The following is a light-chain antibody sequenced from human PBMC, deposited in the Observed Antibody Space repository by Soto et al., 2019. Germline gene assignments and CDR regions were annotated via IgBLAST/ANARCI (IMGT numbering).Light chain of an antibody. J-gene: IGLJ2*01. V-gene: IGLV4-69*01. CDR1: SGHSSYA. CDR3: QTWGTGIRV. CDR2: LNSDGSH. Sequence: QPVLTQSPSASASLGASVKLTCTLSSGHSSYAIAWHQQQPEKGPRYLMKLNSDGSHSKGDGIPDRFSGSNSGTERYLTISSLQSEDEADYCCQTWGTGIRVFGGGTKLTVL.